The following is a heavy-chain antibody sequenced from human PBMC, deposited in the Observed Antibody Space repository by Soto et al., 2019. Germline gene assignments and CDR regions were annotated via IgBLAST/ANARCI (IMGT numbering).Heavy chain of an antibody. D-gene: IGHD2-21*02. CDR3: ARSIVVVTALDY. CDR2: INAGNGNT. J-gene: IGHJ4*02. Sequence: KVSCKASGYTFTSYAMHWVRQAPGQRLEWMGWINAGNGNTKYSQKFQGRVTITRDTSASTAYMELSSLRSEDTAVYYCARSIVVVTALDYWGQGTLVTVSS. V-gene: IGHV1-3*01. CDR1: GYTFTSYA.